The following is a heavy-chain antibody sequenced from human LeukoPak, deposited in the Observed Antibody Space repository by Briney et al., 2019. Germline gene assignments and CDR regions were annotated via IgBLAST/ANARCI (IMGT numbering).Heavy chain of an antibody. Sequence: SQTLSLTCTLSRDSPLSGSYYSGSIRQPAGKTLEWIGRIYTSGSTNYNPSVESRATISIDTAANQFSLRLSSVTAADTAIYFYARVLWHRAHYFNTWGQETLVTVSS. CDR1: RDSPLSGSYY. CDR3: ARVLWHRAHYFNT. D-gene: IGHD2-21*01. V-gene: IGHV4-61*02. CDR2: IYTSGST. J-gene: IGHJ5*02.